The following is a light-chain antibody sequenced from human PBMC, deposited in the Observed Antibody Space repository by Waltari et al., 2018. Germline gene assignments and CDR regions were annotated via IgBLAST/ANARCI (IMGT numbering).Light chain of an antibody. Sequence: DIQMTQSPSTLSAPVGYRVTITCRASQSVKNNLAWYQQKPGNAPKVVIHKSSRLESGVPSRSSGSGYGTEFTLTISSLQPDDFATYYCQEYDTLPVTFGGGTKVEIK. CDR2: KSS. CDR3: QEYDTLPVT. CDR1: QSVKNN. J-gene: IGKJ4*01. V-gene: IGKV1-5*03.